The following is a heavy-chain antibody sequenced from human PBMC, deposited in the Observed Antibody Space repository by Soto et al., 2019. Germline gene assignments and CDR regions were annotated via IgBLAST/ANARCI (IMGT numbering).Heavy chain of an antibody. D-gene: IGHD3-22*01. CDR3: AADPHTMIVVGDPHFDY. CDR1: GFTFTSSA. V-gene: IGHV1-58*01. J-gene: IGHJ4*02. CDR2: IVVGSVNT. Sequence: SSVKVSCKAPGFTFTSSAVQWSLQTRGQRLEWIGWIVVGSVNTNYAQKFQERVTITRDMSTRTAYMELSSLRYEDTAVYYCAADPHTMIVVGDPHFDYWGQGTLVTVS.